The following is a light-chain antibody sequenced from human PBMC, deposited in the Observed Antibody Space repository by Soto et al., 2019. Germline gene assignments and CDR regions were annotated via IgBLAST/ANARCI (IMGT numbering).Light chain of an antibody. J-gene: IGKJ1*01. Sequence: EIVLTQSPGTVSLSPGARSTLYGRSSQTVNANFLAWYQQKPGQAPRLLIYGVSNRAPGIPDRFSGSGSGTDITLTISRLEPEDFAVYYCNQSGDSPTFGEGTKVDIK. CDR3: NQSGDSPT. CDR1: QTVNANF. CDR2: GVS. V-gene: IGKV3-20*01.